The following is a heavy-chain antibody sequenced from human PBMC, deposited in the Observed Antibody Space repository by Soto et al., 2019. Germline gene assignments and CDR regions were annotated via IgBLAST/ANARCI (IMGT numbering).Heavy chain of an antibody. CDR1: CYSFTCSW. V-gene: IGHV5-10-1*01. D-gene: IGHD4-17*01. CDR2: IDPSDSYT. CDR3: ARLYGGNSGMDV. J-gene: IGHJ6*02. Sequence: PGECLKISWKGSCYSFTCSWVTWERQMPGKGLEWMGRIDPSDSYTNYNPPFQGHVTISVDKSISTAYLQWSSLKASDTAMYYCARLYGGNSGMDVWGQGTTVTVSS.